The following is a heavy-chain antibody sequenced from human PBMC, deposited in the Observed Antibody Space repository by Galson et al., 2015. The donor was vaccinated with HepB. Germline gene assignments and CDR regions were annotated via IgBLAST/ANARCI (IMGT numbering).Heavy chain of an antibody. D-gene: IGHD2/OR15-2a*01. V-gene: IGHV3-23*01. J-gene: IGHJ4*02. CDR2: IRRGGDTS. CDR1: GFTFTSYG. Sequence: SLRLSCAACGFTFTSYGMSWGRQAPGKGLECLSAIRRGGDTSDYADSVKGRLTISRDNSKNTLSLQMSSLRTEDTARYYCVRGTTAPDYWAQGTLVTVSS. CDR3: VRGTTAPDY.